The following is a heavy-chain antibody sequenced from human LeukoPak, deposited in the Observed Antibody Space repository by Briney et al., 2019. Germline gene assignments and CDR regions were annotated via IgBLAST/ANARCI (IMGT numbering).Heavy chain of an antibody. CDR2: ISGSGGST. D-gene: IGHD3-10*01. V-gene: IGHV3-23*01. J-gene: IGHJ4*02. CDR3: AKEVAQYYYGSGSTFDY. Sequence: GGSLRLSCAASRFTFSDYTMSWVRQAPGQGLEWVSTISGSGGSTYYTDSVKGRFTISRDNSKNTLYLQMNSLRAEDTAVYYCAKEVAQYYYGSGSTFDYWGQGTPVTVSS. CDR1: RFTFSDYT.